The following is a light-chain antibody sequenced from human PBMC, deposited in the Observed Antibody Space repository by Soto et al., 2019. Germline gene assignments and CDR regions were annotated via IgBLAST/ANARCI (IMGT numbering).Light chain of an antibody. J-gene: IGKJ2*01. CDR1: QDISSS. V-gene: IGKV1-33*01. CDR3: QQYDNRPPSYT. Sequence: DIQMTQSPSSLSASVGDRVTITCQASQDISSSLNWYQQKPGKAPKLLIYDASNLETGVPSRFSGSGSGTDFTVTISSLHPEDIAIYYCQQYDNRPPSYTFGQGTKVEIK. CDR2: DAS.